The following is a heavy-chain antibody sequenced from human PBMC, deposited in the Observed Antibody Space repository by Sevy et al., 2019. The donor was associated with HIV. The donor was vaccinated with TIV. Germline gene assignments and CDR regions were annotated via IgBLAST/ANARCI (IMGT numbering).Heavy chain of an antibody. V-gene: IGHV4-4*07. CDR3: ARDTMVRGVIISTYYYYYYYMDV. CDR2: IYTSGST. CDR1: GGSISSYY. Sequence: SETLSLTCTVSGGSISSYYWSWIRHPAGKGLEWIGRIYTSGSTNYNPSLKSRVTMSVDTSKNQFSLKLSSVTAADTAVYYCARDTMVRGVIISTYYYYYYYMDVWGKGTTVTVSS. D-gene: IGHD3-10*01. J-gene: IGHJ6*03.